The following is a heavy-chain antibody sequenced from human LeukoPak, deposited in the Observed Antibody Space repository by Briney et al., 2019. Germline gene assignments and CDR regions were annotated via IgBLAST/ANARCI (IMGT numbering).Heavy chain of an antibody. V-gene: IGHV1-18*01. D-gene: IGHD2-15*01. CDR3: ARGLICSSGSCYFDP. CDR2: TNPYNGDT. Sequence: ASVKVSCKSSGYTLISYGVSWVRQAPGQGLEWMGWTNPYNGDTNYAQNFQGRVTMITDTFTSTAYMELRSLRSDDTAVYYCARGLICSSGSCYFDPWGQGTLVTVSS. J-gene: IGHJ5*02. CDR1: GYTLISYG.